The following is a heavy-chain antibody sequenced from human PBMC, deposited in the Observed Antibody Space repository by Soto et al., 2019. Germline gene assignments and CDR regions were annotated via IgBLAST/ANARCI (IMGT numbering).Heavy chain of an antibody. CDR3: ARLVRGSEGYYGMDV. V-gene: IGHV4-59*08. D-gene: IGHD3-10*02. CDR2: IYYSGST. CDR1: GCSISSYY. Sequence: SETLSLTCTVSGCSISSYYWSWIRQPPGKGLEWIGYIYYSGSTNYNPSLKSRVTISVDTSKNQFSLKLSSVTAADTAVYYCARLVRGSEGYYGMDVWGQGTTVTVSS. J-gene: IGHJ6*02.